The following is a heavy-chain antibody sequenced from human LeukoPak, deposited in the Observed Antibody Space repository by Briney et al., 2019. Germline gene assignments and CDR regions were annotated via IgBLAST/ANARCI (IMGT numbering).Heavy chain of an antibody. V-gene: IGHV4-59*01. Sequence: PSETLSLTCTVSGGSISSYYWSWIRQPPGKGLEWIGYVYYSGSTNYNPSLKSRVTISVDTSKNQFSLKLSSVTAADTAVYYCARVPPKTTVTTRYYYYYMDAWGKGTTVTVSS. CDR3: ARVPPKTTVTTRYYYYYMDA. CDR1: GGSISSYY. D-gene: IGHD4-17*01. J-gene: IGHJ6*03. CDR2: VYYSGST.